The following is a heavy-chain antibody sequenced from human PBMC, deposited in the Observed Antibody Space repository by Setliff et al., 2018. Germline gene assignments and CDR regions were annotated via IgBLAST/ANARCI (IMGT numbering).Heavy chain of an antibody. CDR2: IVQSSHT. CDR3: AKDRVPDGIWEFDS. J-gene: IGHJ4*02. V-gene: IGHV3-21*04. Sequence: GGSLRLSCAASGFTFSASTMNWVRQAPGKGLEWVSGIVQSSHTFYADSMEGRFTISRDNTRNTISLQIDDLRAEDTATYYCAKDRVPDGIWEFDSWGQGLLVTVSS. CDR1: GFTFSAST. D-gene: IGHD1-26*01.